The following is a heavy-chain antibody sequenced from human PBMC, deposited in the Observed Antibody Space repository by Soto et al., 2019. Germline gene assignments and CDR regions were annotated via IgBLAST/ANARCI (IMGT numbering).Heavy chain of an antibody. CDR1: GYSVSSNSAA. V-gene: IGHV6-1*01. J-gene: IGHJ6*02. Sequence: PSQTLSLTCAISGYSVSSNSAAWNWIRQSPSRGLEWLGRTYYRSKWYNDYAVSVKSRITINPDTSKNQFSLQLNSVTPEDTAVYYCAREICIAAADWDNYYYGMDVWGQGTTVTVSS. CDR3: AREICIAAADWDNYYYGMDV. D-gene: IGHD6-13*01. CDR2: TYYRSKWYN.